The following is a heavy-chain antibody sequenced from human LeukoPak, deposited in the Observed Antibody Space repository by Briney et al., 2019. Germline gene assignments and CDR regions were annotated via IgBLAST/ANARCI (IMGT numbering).Heavy chain of an antibody. Sequence: GGSLRLSCAASGFTFSSYAMSWVRQAPGKGLEGVSAISGSGGSTYYADSVKGRFTISGDNSKNTLYLQMNSLRAEDTAVYYCAKAFWSGYAYYYMDVWGKGTTVTVS. J-gene: IGHJ6*03. CDR3: AKAFWSGYAYYYMDV. CDR1: GFTFSSYA. D-gene: IGHD3-3*01. CDR2: ISGSGGST. V-gene: IGHV3-23*01.